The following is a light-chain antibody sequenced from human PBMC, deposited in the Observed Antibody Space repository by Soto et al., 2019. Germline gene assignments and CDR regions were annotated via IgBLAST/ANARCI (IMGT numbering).Light chain of an antibody. CDR1: QSVLYSSNNKNY. Sequence: DIVRTQSPDSLAVSLGERATINCKSSQSVLYSSNNKNYLAWYQQKPGQPPKLLIYWASTRESVVPDRFSGSGSGTDFTLTISSLQAEDVAVYYCQQYYSTPWTFGQGTKVEIK. CDR2: WAS. CDR3: QQYYSTPWT. V-gene: IGKV4-1*01. J-gene: IGKJ1*01.